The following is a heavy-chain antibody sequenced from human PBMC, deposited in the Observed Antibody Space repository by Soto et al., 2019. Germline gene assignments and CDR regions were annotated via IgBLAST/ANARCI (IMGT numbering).Heavy chain of an antibody. CDR2: IWYDGSNK. CDR3: ARDPGWRSSPENWFDP. V-gene: IGHV3-33*01. Sequence: QAGGSLRLSCAASGFTFSSYGMHWVRQAPGKGLEWVAVIWYDGSNKYYADSVKGRFTTSRDNSKNTLYLQMNSLRAEDTAVYYCARDPGWRSSPENWFDPWGQGTLVTVSS. J-gene: IGHJ5*02. D-gene: IGHD6-6*01. CDR1: GFTFSSYG.